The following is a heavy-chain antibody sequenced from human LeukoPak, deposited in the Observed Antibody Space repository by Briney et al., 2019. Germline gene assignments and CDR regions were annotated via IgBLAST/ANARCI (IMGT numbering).Heavy chain of an antibody. CDR3: ARASWVSSTDAVR. J-gene: IGHJ4*02. CDR1: GLSFSSFA. V-gene: IGHV3-23*01. D-gene: IGHD3-16*01. Sequence: GGSLRLSCAASGLSFSSFAMSWVRQGPARGLEGVSSIRGSGETFYADSVKGRFTLSSDSSRNKVYFQLNNLRVEDTAIYYCARASWVSSTDAVRWGQGTLVTVSS. CDR2: IRGSGET.